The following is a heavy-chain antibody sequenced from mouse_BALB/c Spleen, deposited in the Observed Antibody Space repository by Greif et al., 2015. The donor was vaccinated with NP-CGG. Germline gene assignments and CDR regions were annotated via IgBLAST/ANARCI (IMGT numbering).Heavy chain of an antibody. Sequence: VQLQQSGPELVKPGASVKISCKASGYTFTDYYINWVKQKPGQGLEWIGWIYPGSGNTKYNEKFRGKATLTVDTSSSTAYMQPSSLTSEDTAVYFCAREGITTVVAPYATDYWGQGTSVTVSS. V-gene: IGHV1-84*02. J-gene: IGHJ4*01. CDR3: AREGITTVVAPYATDY. CDR2: IYPGSGNT. CDR1: GYTFTDYY. D-gene: IGHD1-1*01.